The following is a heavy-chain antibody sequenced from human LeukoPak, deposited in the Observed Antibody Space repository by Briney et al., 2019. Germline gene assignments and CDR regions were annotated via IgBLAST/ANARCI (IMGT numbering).Heavy chain of an antibody. CDR3: ARDGYCDSSGYDAFDI. J-gene: IGHJ3*02. D-gene: IGHD3-22*01. CDR1: GFTFSSYA. CDR2: ISYDGSNK. V-gene: IGHV3-30-3*01. Sequence: GRSLRLSCAASGFTFSSYAMHWVRQTPGKGLEWVAVISYDGSNKYYADSVKGRFTISRDNSKNTLYLQMNSLRAEDTAVYYCARDGYCDSSGYDAFDIWGQGTMVTVSS.